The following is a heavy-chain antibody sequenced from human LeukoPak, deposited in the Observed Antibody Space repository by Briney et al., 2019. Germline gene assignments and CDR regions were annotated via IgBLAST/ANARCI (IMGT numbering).Heavy chain of an antibody. CDR2: ISYDGSNK. J-gene: IGHJ4*02. Sequence: GGSLRLSCAASGFTFSNYWMHWVRQAPGKGLEWVAVISYDGSNKYYADSVKGRFTISRDNSKNTLYLQMNSLRAEDTAVYYCAKDAGPLETATTFDYWGQGTLVTVSS. V-gene: IGHV3-30*18. CDR3: AKDAGPLETATTFDY. D-gene: IGHD6-25*01. CDR1: GFTFSNYW.